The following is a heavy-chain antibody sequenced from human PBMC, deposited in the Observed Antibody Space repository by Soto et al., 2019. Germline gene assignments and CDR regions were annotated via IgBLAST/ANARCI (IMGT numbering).Heavy chain of an antibody. V-gene: IGHV2-26*01. D-gene: IGHD2-2*01. J-gene: IGHJ5*02. CDR1: GFSLSNARMG. Sequence: QVTLKESGPVLVKPTETLTLTCTVSGFSLSNARMGVSWIRQPPGKALEWLAHIFSNDEKSYSTSLKSRLTISKDTSKSQVVLTMTNMDPVDTATYYCAFLVPAASGGSWFDPWGQGTLVTVSS. CDR2: IFSNDEK. CDR3: AFLVPAASGGSWFDP.